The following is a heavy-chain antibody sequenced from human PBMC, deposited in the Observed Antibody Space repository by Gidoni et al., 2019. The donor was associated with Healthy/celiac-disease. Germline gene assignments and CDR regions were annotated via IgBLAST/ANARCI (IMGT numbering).Heavy chain of an antibody. D-gene: IGHD4-17*01. Sequence: EVQLVESGGGLVQPGGSLRLSCSASGFTFRSYAMHWVRQAPGKGLEYVSAISSNGGSTYYADSVKGRFTISRDNSKNTLYLQMSSLRAEDTAVYYCVKYGDYGDYLGYFDYWGQGTLVTVSS. V-gene: IGHV3-64D*08. CDR2: ISSNGGST. CDR1: GFTFRSYA. J-gene: IGHJ4*02. CDR3: VKYGDYGDYLGYFDY.